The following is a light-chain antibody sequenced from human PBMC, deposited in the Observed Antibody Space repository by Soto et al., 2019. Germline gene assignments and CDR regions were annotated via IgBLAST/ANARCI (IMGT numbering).Light chain of an antibody. CDR2: DVT. CDR1: SSDVGAYNY. Sequence: QSVLTQPASVSGSPGQSITISCTGTSSDVGAYNYVSWFQQHPGKAPKLMIYDVTNRPSGVSNRFSGSKSGNTASLTISGLQAEDEADYYCCSYTSSSTYVFVTGSMVTVL. V-gene: IGLV2-14*01. CDR3: CSYTSSSTYV. J-gene: IGLJ1*01.